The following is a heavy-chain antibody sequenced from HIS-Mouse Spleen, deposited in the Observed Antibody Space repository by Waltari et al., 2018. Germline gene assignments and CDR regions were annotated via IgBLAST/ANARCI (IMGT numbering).Heavy chain of an antibody. CDR3: ARVYYDFWSGYYY. CDR2: RNPNRGNA. Sequence: QVQLVQSGAEVKKPGASVKVSCKASGYTFTSYDINWVRQATGQGLEWRGWRNPNRGNAGYAQKFQGSVTMTSNTSISTAYMELSSLRSEDTAVYYCARVYYDFWSGYYYWGQGTLVTVSS. CDR1: GYTFTSYD. V-gene: IGHV1-8*01. J-gene: IGHJ4*02. D-gene: IGHD3-3*01.